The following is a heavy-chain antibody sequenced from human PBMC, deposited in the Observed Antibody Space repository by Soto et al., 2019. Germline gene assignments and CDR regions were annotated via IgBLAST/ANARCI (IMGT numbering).Heavy chain of an antibody. V-gene: IGHV1-69*13. Sequence: SVKVSCKASGGTFSSYAISWVRQAPGQGLEWMGGIIPIFGTANYAQKFQGRVTMTADESTSTAYMELSSLRSEDTAVYYCAREQRMYSRTFDPWGQGTLVTVSS. CDR2: IIPIFGTA. CDR3: AREQRMYSRTFDP. J-gene: IGHJ5*02. D-gene: IGHD6-13*01. CDR1: GGTFSSYA.